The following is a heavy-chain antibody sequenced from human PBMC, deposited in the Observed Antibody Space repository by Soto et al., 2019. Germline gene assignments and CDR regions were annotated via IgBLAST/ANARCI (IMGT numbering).Heavy chain of an antibody. CDR3: AKDVRTYYYDSSGYYYGYLQH. CDR2: ITPSGDNT. Sequence: GGSLRLSCAASGFAFSTHAMNWVRQAPGKGLAWVSSITPSGDNTYYVDSVKGRFTISRDNSKNTLSLQMNSLRVEDSAVYYCAKDVRTYYYDSSGYYYGYLQHWGQGTLVTVSS. CDR1: GFAFSTHA. J-gene: IGHJ1*01. V-gene: IGHV3-23*01. D-gene: IGHD3-22*01.